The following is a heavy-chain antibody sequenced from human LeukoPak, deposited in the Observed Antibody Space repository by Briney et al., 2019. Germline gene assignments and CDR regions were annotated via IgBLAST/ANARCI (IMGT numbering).Heavy chain of an antibody. CDR3: ARAYSGSYYDTRIFDY. V-gene: IGHV4-34*01. D-gene: IGHD1-26*01. J-gene: IGHJ4*02. CDR1: GGSFSGYY. CDR2: INHSGST. Sequence: SETLSLTCAVYGGSFSGYYWSWIRQPPGKGVEWIGEINHSGSTNYNPSLKSRVTISVDTSKNQFSLKLSSVTAADTAVYYCARAYSGSYYDTRIFDYWGQGTLVTVSS.